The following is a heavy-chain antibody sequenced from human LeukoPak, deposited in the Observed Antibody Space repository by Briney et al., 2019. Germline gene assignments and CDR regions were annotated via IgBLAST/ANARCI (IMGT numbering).Heavy chain of an antibody. V-gene: IGHV4-34*01. CDR2: INHSGST. Sequence: SETLSLTCAVYGGSFSGYYWSWIRQPPGKGLEWIGEINHSGSTNYNPSLKSRVTISVDTSKNQFSLKLSSVTAADTAVYYCARGARYSWSGYYNYWGQGTLVTVSS. D-gene: IGHD3-3*01. CDR1: GGSFSGYY. CDR3: ARGARYSWSGYYNY. J-gene: IGHJ4*02.